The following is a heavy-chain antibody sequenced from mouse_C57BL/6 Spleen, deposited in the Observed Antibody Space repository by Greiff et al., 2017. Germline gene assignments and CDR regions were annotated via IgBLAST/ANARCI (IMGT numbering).Heavy chain of an antibody. CDR3: ARGVDGYYALYYFDY. D-gene: IGHD2-3*01. CDR1: GYTFTSYW. J-gene: IGHJ2*01. V-gene: IGHV1-55*01. CDR2: IYPGSGST. Sequence: QVQLQQPGAELVKPGASVKMSCKASGYTFTSYWITWVKQRPGQGLEWIGDIYPGSGSTNYNEKFKSKATLTVDTSSSTAYMQLSSLTSEDSAVYYCARGVDGYYALYYFDYWGQGTTLTVSS.